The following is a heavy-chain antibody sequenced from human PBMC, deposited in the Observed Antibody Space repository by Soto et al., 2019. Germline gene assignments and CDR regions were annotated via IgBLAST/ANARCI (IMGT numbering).Heavy chain of an antibody. Sequence: SETLSLTCTVSGGSISSSSYYWGWIRQPPGKGLEWIGSIYYSGSTYYNPSLKSRITISVDTSKNQFSLKLSSVTAADTAVYYCARTKGGGTRGGLVDYWGQGTLVTVSS. D-gene: IGHD3-16*01. CDR3: ARTKGGGTRGGLVDY. CDR2: IYYSGST. J-gene: IGHJ4*02. CDR1: GGSISSSSYY. V-gene: IGHV4-39*01.